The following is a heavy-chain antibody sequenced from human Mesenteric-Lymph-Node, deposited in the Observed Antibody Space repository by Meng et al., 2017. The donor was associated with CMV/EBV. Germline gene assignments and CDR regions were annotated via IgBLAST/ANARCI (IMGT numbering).Heavy chain of an antibody. D-gene: IGHD3-16*01. J-gene: IGHJ4*02. CDR1: VDSISSINAA. CDR3: AYFGDLPPLW. CDR2: TYYRSESYN. Sequence: QIQLPQSGPGRGKSLQTLSVTCTISVDSISSINAAWNWICQSPSRGLDWRGRTYYRSESYNDNAGSVKSRISVNLDTSKNQLSLHLNFVTPEDTAVYYCAYFGDLPPLWWGQGTLVTVSS. V-gene: IGHV6-1*01.